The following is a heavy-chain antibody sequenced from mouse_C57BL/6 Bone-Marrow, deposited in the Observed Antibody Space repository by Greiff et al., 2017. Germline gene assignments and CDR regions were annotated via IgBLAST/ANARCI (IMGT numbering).Heavy chain of an antibody. Sequence: EVKLMESGGGLVQPGESLKLSCESNEYEFPSHDMSWVRKTPEKRLELVAAINSDGGSTYYPDTMERRFIISRDNTKKTLYLQMSRLRSEDTALYYCARGGVKDAMDYWGQGTSVTVSS. CDR3: ARGGVKDAMDY. CDR1: EYEFPSHD. V-gene: IGHV5-2*01. CDR2: INSDGGST. D-gene: IGHD1-3*01. J-gene: IGHJ4*01.